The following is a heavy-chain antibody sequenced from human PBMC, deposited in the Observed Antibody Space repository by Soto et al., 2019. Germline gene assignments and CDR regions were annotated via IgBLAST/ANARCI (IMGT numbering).Heavy chain of an antibody. CDR1: GGTFSSYA. CDR2: IIPIFCTA. D-gene: IGHD6-6*01. J-gene: IGHJ6*02. CDR3: ANEGKQLDPPHPISHKTYYYYGMDV. Sequence: QVQLVQSGAEVKKPGSSVKVSCKASGGTFSSYAIRWVRQAPGQGLEGMGGIIPIFCTANYAQKFQGRVTITEDESTSTVYMELTSRRSEDTAGYYSANEGKQLDPPHPISHKTYYYYGMDVWGQGTTVTVSS. V-gene: IGHV1-69*01.